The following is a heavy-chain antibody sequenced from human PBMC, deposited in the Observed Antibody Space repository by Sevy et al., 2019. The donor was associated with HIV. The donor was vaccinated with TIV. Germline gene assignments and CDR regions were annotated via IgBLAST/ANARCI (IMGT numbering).Heavy chain of an antibody. CDR1: GFTFSSYA. Sequence: GGSLRLSCAASGFTFSSYAMHWVRQAPGKGLEWVAVISYDGSNKYYADSVKGRFTISRDNSKNTLYLQMNSLRAEDTAVYYYARGPDSSGWYGGYYYYYGMDVWGQGTTVTVSS. D-gene: IGHD6-19*01. V-gene: IGHV3-30-3*01. CDR3: ARGPDSSGWYGGYYYYYGMDV. CDR2: ISYDGSNK. J-gene: IGHJ6*02.